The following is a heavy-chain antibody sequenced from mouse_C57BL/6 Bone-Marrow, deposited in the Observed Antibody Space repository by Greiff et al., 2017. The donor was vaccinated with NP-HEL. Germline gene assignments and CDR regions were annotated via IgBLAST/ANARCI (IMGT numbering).Heavy chain of an antibody. D-gene: IGHD2-14*01. CDR2: FYPRSGNT. Sequence: VQLQQSGAELARPGASVKLSCKASGYTFTSYGISWVKQRTGQGLEWIGEFYPRSGNTYYNEQFKGQATLTADKSSSTAYMELRSLTSEDSAVYFCARKIGSHGWFAYWGQGTLVTVSA. J-gene: IGHJ3*01. CDR1: GYTFTSYG. CDR3: ARKIGSHGWFAY. V-gene: IGHV1-81*01.